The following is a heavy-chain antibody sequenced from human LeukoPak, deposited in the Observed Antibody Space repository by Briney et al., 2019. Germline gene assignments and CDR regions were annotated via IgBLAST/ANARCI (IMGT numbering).Heavy chain of an antibody. CDR3: AREGGYCSSTSCRHAWFDP. Sequence: GGSLRLSCAASGFTFSSYWMHWVRQAPGKGLVWVSRINSDWSSTSYADSVKGRFTISRDNAKNTLYLQMNSMRAEDTAVYYCAREGGYCSSTSCRHAWFDPWGQGTLVTVSS. V-gene: IGHV3-74*01. CDR1: GFTFSSYW. CDR2: INSDWSST. D-gene: IGHD2-2*01. J-gene: IGHJ5*02.